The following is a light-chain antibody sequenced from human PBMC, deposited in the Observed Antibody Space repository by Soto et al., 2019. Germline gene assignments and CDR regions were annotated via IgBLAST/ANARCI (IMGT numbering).Light chain of an antibody. J-gene: IGLJ2*01. V-gene: IGLV2-14*01. CDR3: SSFTSTSTLVV. CDR2: EVS. CDR1: SSDVGDYDF. Sequence: QSALTQPASVSGSPGQSITISCTGSSSDVGDYDFVSWYQQHPGKAPKLIIYEVSDRHSGVSNRFSGSKSGNTASLTISGLQAEDDAHYYCSSFTSTSTLVVFGGGTKLTVL.